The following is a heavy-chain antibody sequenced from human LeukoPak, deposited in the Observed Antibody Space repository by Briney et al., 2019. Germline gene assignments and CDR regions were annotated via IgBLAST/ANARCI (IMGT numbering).Heavy chain of an antibody. Sequence: GGSLRPSCAASGFTVSSNYMSWVRQAPGKGLEWVSVIYSGGSTYYADSVKGRFTISRDNSKNTLYLQMNSLRAEDTAVYYCARDSGGSRRAYWGQGTLVTVSS. CDR2: IYSGGST. D-gene: IGHD3-10*01. V-gene: IGHV3-66*01. CDR3: ARDSGGSRRAY. J-gene: IGHJ4*02. CDR1: GFTVSSNY.